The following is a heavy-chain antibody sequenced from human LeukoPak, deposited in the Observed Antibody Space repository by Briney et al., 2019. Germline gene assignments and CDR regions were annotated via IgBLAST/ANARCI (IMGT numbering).Heavy chain of an antibody. Sequence: PSETLSLTCAVYGGSFSGYYWSWIRQPPGKGLEWIGEINHSGSTNYNPSLKSRVTISVDTCKNQFSLKLSSVTAADTAVYYCARDPRETYYYDSSGYEGDAFDIWGQGTMVTVSS. D-gene: IGHD3-22*01. CDR1: GGSFSGYY. J-gene: IGHJ3*02. V-gene: IGHV4-34*01. CDR2: INHSGST. CDR3: ARDPRETYYYDSSGYEGDAFDI.